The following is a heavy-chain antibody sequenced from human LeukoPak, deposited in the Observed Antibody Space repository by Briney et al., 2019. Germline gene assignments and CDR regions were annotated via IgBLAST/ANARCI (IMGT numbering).Heavy chain of an antibody. V-gene: IGHV4-59*01. CDR2: IYYSGNT. CDR1: GGSIRSYY. Sequence: PSETLSLTCTVSGGSIRSYYWSWLRQPPRKGLEWIGYIYYSGNTHYNPSLRSRVTISVDTSKNQFSLKLNSVTAADTAVYYCARVRINCSGGNCYSEHFDYWGPGTLVTVSS. J-gene: IGHJ4*02. D-gene: IGHD2-15*01. CDR3: ARVRINCSGGNCYSEHFDY.